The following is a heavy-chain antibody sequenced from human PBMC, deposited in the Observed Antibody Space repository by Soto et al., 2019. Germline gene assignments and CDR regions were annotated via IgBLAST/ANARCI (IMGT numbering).Heavy chain of an antibody. J-gene: IGHJ3*02. V-gene: IGHV3-30*18. CDR2: ISYDGSNK. Sequence: GGSLRLSCAASGFTFSSYGMHWVRQAPGKGLEWVAVISYDGSNKYYADSVKGRFTISRDNSKNTLYLQMNSLRAEDTAVYYCAKVPRIQLWSTGAFDIWGRGTMVTVSS. CDR1: GFTFSSYG. CDR3: AKVPRIQLWSTGAFDI. D-gene: IGHD5-18*01.